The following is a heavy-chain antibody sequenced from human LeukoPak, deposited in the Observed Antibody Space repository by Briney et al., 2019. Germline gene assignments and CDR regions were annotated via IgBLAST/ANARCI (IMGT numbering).Heavy chain of an antibody. CDR2: ISGSGGST. J-gene: IGHJ4*02. V-gene: IGHV3-23*01. CDR3: ACLGDCSSTSCYTHSDY. Sequence: PGGSLRLSCAASGFTFSSYAMSWVRQAPGKGLEWVSAISGSGGSTYYADSVKGRFTISRDNSKNTLYLQMNSLRAEDTAVYYCACLGDCSSTSCYTHSDYWGQGTLVTVSS. D-gene: IGHD2-2*02. CDR1: GFTFSSYA.